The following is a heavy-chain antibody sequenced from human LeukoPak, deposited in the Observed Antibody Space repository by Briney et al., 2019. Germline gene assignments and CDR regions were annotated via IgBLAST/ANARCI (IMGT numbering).Heavy chain of an antibody. CDR1: GFTFSSYS. CDR3: AGSGQLFDY. V-gene: IGHV3-21*01. D-gene: IGHD3-3*01. J-gene: IGHJ4*02. Sequence: GGSLRLSCAASGFTFSSYSMNWVRQAPGKGLEWVSSISSSSSYIYYADSVKGRFTISRDNSKNTLYLQMNSLRAEDTAVYYCAGSGQLFDYWGQGTLVTVSS. CDR2: ISSSSSYI.